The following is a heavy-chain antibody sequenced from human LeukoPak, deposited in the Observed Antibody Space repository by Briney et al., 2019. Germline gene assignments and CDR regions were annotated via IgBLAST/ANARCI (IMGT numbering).Heavy chain of an antibody. CDR3: ATGGIYSGDDLLDY. J-gene: IGHJ4*02. D-gene: IGHD5-12*01. V-gene: IGHV4-39*01. CDR1: GGSISSSISY. CDR2: IYYSGST. Sequence: SETLSLTCTVSGGSISSSISYWGWIRQPPGKGLEWIATIYYSGSTYYSPSLKSRVTISVDTSKNQFSLKVTCMAAADTALYYCATGGIYSGDDLLDYWGQGTLVTVSS.